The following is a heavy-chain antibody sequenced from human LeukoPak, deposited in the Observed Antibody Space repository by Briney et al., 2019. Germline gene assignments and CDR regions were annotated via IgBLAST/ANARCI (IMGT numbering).Heavy chain of an antibody. V-gene: IGHV3-30-3*01. CDR2: ISYDGSNE. Sequence: GGSLRLSCAASGFTFSSYAMHWVRQAPGKGLEWVAVISYDGSNEYYADSVKGRFTISRDNAKNSLFLQMNSLRGDDTAVYYCARDRYNYGAHDAFDIWGQGTMVTVSS. CDR1: GFTFSSYA. D-gene: IGHD1-1*01. J-gene: IGHJ3*02. CDR3: ARDRYNYGAHDAFDI.